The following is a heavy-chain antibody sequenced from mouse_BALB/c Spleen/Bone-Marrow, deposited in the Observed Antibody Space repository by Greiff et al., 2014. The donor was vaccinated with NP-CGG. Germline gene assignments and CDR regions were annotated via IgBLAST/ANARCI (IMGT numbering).Heavy chain of an antibody. V-gene: IGHV14-3*02. Sequence: VQLQQSGAELVKPGASVKLSCTASGFNIKDAYMHWVKQRPEQGLEWIGRIDPANGNTKYDPKFQGKATITADTSSNTAYLQPSXLTXEDTAVYYCARYYYGSSYFDYWGQGTTLTVSS. CDR3: ARYYYGSSYFDY. CDR1: GFNIKDAY. D-gene: IGHD1-1*01. CDR2: IDPANGNT. J-gene: IGHJ2*01.